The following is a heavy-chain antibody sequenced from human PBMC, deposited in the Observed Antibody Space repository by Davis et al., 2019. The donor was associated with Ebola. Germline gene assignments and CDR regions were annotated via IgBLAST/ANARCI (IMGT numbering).Heavy chain of an antibody. CDR1: GFTFTSHA. Sequence: GESLKISCSASGFTFTSHAIYWVRQAPGKGLEWVANIKQDGSEKYYVDSVEGRFTISRDNAKNSLSLQMNSLRAEDTAVYYCARGPSTGNSFTYWGQGALVTVSS. CDR3: ARGPSTGNSFTY. J-gene: IGHJ4*02. CDR2: IKQDGSEK. D-gene: IGHD6-13*01. V-gene: IGHV3-7*01.